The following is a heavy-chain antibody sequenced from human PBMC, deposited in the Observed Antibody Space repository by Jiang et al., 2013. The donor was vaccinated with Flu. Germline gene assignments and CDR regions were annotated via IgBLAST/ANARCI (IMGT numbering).Heavy chain of an antibody. V-gene: IGHV3-30*18. D-gene: IGHD6-19*01. Sequence: YDGSNKYYADSVKGRFTISRDNSKNTLYLQMNSLRAEDTAVYYCAKDPGIAVAGTENWFDPWGQGTLVTVSS. CDR2: YDGSNK. J-gene: IGHJ5*02. CDR3: AKDPGIAVAGTENWFDP.